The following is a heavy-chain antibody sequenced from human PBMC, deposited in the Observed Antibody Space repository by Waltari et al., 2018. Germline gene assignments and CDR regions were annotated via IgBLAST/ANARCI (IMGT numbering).Heavy chain of an antibody. V-gene: IGHV3-30*02. CDR3: AKDHYYDGPSYDY. CDR1: GFTFSSYA. Sequence: QVQLVESGGGVVQPGGSLRLSCAASGFTFSSYAMPWVRQAPGKGLEWVAFIRYDGSNKYYADSVKGRFTISRDNSKNTLYLQMNSLRAEDTAVYYCAKDHYYDGPSYDYWGQGTLVTVSS. J-gene: IGHJ4*02. D-gene: IGHD3-22*01. CDR2: IRYDGSNK.